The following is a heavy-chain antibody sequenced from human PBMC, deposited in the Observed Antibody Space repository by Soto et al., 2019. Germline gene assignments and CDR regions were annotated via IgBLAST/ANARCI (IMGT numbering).Heavy chain of an antibody. CDR2: IRSKAYGGTT. D-gene: IGHD6-13*01. J-gene: IGHJ4*02. V-gene: IGHV3-49*03. Sequence: SLRLSCTASGFTFGDYAMSWFRQAPGKGLEWVGFIRSKAYGGTTEYAASVKGRFTISRDDSKSIAYLQMNSLKTEDTAVYYCTRDLGIAAATSALFDYWGQGTLVTVSS. CDR3: TRDLGIAAATSALFDY. CDR1: GFTFGDYA.